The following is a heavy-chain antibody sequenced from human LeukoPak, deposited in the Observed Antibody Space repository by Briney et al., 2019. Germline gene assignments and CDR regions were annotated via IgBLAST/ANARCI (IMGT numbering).Heavy chain of an antibody. D-gene: IGHD3-10*01. CDR3: ARGLLWFGELFRHWYFDL. Sequence: PGGSLRLSCAASGFTFSSYSMNWVRQAPGKGLEWVSYISCSSSTIYYADSVKGRFTISRDNAKNSVYLQMNSLRAEDTAVYYCARGLLWFGELFRHWYFDLWGCGTLVTVSS. CDR1: GFTFSSYS. J-gene: IGHJ2*01. CDR2: ISCSSSTI. V-gene: IGHV3-48*04.